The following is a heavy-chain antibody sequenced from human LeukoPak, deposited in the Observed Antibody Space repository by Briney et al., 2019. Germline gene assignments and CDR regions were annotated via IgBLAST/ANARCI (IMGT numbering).Heavy chain of an antibody. V-gene: IGHV4-34*01. CDR3: ARAPSTYYYGSGFGAFDI. CDR1: GGSFSGYY. D-gene: IGHD3-10*01. J-gene: IGHJ3*02. CDR2: INHSGST. Sequence: SETLSLTCAVYGGSFSGYYWSWIRQPPGKGLEWIGEINHSGSTNYNPSLKSRVTISVDTSKNQFSLKLSSVTGADTAVYYCARAPSTYYYGSGFGAFDIWGQGTMVTVSS.